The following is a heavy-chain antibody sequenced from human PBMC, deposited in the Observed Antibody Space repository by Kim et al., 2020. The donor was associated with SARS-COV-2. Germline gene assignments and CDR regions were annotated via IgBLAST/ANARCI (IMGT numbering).Heavy chain of an antibody. CDR1: GGSISSYY. J-gene: IGHJ6*02. Sequence: SETLSLTCTVSGGSISSYYWSWIRQPPGKGLEWIGYIYYSGSTNYNPSLKSRVTISVDTSKNQFSLKLSSVTAADTAVYYCARVGYYYGSGSSYYYGMDVWGQGTTVTVSS. D-gene: IGHD3-10*01. CDR2: IYYSGST. CDR3: ARVGYYYGSGSSYYYGMDV. V-gene: IGHV4-59*01.